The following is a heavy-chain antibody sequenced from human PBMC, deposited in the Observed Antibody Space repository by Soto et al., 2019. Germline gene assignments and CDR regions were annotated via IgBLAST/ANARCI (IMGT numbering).Heavy chain of an antibody. Sequence: EVQLVESGGGLVKPGGSLRLSCAASGFTFSTYSMNWVRQAPGKGLEWVSSIGSSSNYIYYADSVRGRFTISRDNAKNSLYLQMNSLRAEDTAVYYCARDDRSIAAPGTAGYYYYYMDVWGKGTTVTVSS. CDR1: GFTFSTYS. D-gene: IGHD6-13*01. J-gene: IGHJ6*03. CDR2: IGSSSNYI. CDR3: ARDDRSIAAPGTAGYYYYYMDV. V-gene: IGHV3-21*06.